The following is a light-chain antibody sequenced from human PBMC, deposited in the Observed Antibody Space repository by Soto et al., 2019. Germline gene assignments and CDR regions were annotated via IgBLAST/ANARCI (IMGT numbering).Light chain of an antibody. CDR1: QSVAGQ. CDR3: HQRWSSPT. J-gene: IGKJ1*01. Sequence: VLTQSPATLSLSPGXRATLTCRASQSVAGQLAWYQQKPGQAPRLFIYDASKRAAGVPGRFSGSGSGTAYPLTITTLVPSDFADYSCHQRWSSPTFGQGIK. CDR2: DAS. V-gene: IGKV3-11*01.